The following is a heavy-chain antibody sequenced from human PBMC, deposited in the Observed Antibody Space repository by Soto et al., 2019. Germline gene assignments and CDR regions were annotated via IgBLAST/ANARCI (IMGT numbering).Heavy chain of an antibody. CDR1: GFTFSSY. D-gene: IGHD2-15*01. CDR2: ISRSGDRT. V-gene: IGHV3-64*02. Sequence: EVQLVESGEGLVQPGGSLRLSCAASGFTFSSYIHWIRQAPGKGLEFVSAISRSGDRTYYADSVKVRFTITRNNSKNTVWVPLVSRSAEDKSVYYFARVRCSSGQCSYFVYWGQGALVSVP. CDR3: ARVRCSSGQCSYFVY. J-gene: IGHJ4*02.